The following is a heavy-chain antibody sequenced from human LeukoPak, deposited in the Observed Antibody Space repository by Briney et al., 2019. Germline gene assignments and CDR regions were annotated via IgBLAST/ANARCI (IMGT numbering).Heavy chain of an antibody. Sequence: GGSLRLSCAASEFTFSSYAMSWVRQAPGKGLEWVSAISGSGSSTYYADSVKGRFTISRDNSKNTLYLQMNSLRAEDTALYYCAKRPRSGWYFDYWGQGTLVTVSS. V-gene: IGHV3-23*01. CDR3: AKRPRSGWYFDY. D-gene: IGHD6-19*01. CDR2: ISGSGSST. J-gene: IGHJ4*02. CDR1: EFTFSSYA.